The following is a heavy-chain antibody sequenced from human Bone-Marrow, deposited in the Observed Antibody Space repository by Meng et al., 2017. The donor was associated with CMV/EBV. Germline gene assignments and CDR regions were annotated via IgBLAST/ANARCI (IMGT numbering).Heavy chain of an antibody. Sequence: GESLKISCAASRFTFSTYAMHWVRQAPGKGLEWVGHIKSKTDDGTTEYAAPVKGRFTVSRDDSKNTLYLQMNSLKTEDTAVYYCATAPGYYDYAPFDYWGQGTLVTVSS. CDR2: IKSKTDDGTT. CDR3: ATAPGYYDYAPFDY. V-gene: IGHV3-15*01. J-gene: IGHJ4*02. D-gene: IGHD3-22*01. CDR1: RFTFSTYA.